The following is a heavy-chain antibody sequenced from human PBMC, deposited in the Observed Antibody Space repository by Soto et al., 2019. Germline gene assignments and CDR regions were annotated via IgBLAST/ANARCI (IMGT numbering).Heavy chain of an antibody. CDR2: MYYSGIT. D-gene: IGHD5-12*01. J-gene: IGHJ5*02. Sequence: LSLTCTFSGCSISRGGYYWSGIRQRPCKGLAGIGLMYYSGITYNKPSLKSRATISVDTSKNQFSLKLSSVTAADTAADYCPRAYGGYDYRGWFDPWGQGSLVTVSS. V-gene: IGHV4-31*03. CDR3: PRAYGGYDYRGWFDP. CDR1: GCSISRGGYY.